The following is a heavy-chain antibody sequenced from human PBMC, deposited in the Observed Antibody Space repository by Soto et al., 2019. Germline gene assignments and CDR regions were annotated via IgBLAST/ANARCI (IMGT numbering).Heavy chain of an antibody. V-gene: IGHV2-5*02. J-gene: IGHJ4*02. Sequence: QITLKESGPTLVRPTQTLTLTCAFSGFSLSTSGVGVGWIRQPPGKALEWLAVIYWDDSKHYSPSLRSRLTTXKXPSKNQVVLTMTNMDPMDTGTYYCAHKGPEDWPLDYWGQGTLVTVSS. CDR2: IYWDDSK. D-gene: IGHD3-9*01. CDR1: GFSLSTSGVG. CDR3: AHKGPEDWPLDY.